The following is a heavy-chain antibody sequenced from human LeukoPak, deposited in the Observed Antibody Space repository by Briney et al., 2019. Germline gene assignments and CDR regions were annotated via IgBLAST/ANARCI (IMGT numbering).Heavy chain of an antibody. V-gene: IGHV4-59*08. CDR2: IYYSGST. CDR1: GSSISNYY. CDR3: ARHWDDR. D-gene: IGHD1-26*01. J-gene: IGHJ5*02. Sequence: PSETLSLTCTVSGSSISNYYWSWIRQPPGKGLEWIGYIYYSGSTNYNPSLKSRVTISVDTSKNQFSLKLSSVTAADTAVYYCARHWDDRWGQGTLVTVSS.